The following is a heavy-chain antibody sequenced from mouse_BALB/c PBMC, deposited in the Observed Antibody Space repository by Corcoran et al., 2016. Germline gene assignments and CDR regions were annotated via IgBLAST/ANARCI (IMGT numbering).Heavy chain of an antibody. D-gene: IGHD2-14*01. CDR3: ATYYRYDGFAY. CDR2: IDPETGNT. V-gene: IGHV14-1*02. CDR1: GFNIKDYY. J-gene: IGHJ3*01. Sequence: EVQLQQSGAELVRPGALVKLSCKASGFNIKDYYIHWVKQGPEQGLEWIGWIDPETGNTKYDPKFQGKATITADTSSNTAYLQLSSLTSEDTAVYYCATYYRYDGFAYWGQGTLVTVSA.